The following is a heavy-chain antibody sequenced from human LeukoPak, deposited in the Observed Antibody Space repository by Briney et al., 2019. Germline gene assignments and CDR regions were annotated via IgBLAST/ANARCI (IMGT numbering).Heavy chain of an antibody. V-gene: IGHV3-11*06. CDR2: ISSSSSYT. Sequence: NPGGSLRLSCAASGFTFGDYYMSWIRQAPGKGLEWVSYISSSSSYTNYADSVKGRFTISRDNAKNSLYLQMNSLRAEDTAVYYCARAYDSSGYYGYNWFDPWGQGTLVTVSS. CDR3: ARAYDSSGYYGYNWFDP. J-gene: IGHJ5*02. D-gene: IGHD3-22*01. CDR1: GFTFGDYY.